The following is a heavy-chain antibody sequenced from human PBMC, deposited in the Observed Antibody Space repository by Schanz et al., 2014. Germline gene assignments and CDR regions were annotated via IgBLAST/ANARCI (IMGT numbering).Heavy chain of an antibody. CDR2: ISSSSSTI. CDR1: GFTFSGYS. V-gene: IGHV3-48*01. Sequence: VQLVDSGGGLVQPGGSLRLSCAASGFTFSGYSMNWVRQAPGKGLEWVAYISSSSSTIHYADSVKGRFTISRDNAKNSLYLQMDSLRAEDTAVYYCARPALWFGDNCFDPWGQGTLVTVSS. D-gene: IGHD3-10*01. CDR3: ARPALWFGDNCFDP. J-gene: IGHJ5*02.